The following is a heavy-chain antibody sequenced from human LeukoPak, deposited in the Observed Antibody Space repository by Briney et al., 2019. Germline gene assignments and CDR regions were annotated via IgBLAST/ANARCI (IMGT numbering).Heavy chain of an antibody. V-gene: IGHV3-30*02. CDR2: IQYDGSSK. D-gene: IGHD2-21*01. CDR1: GFTFSSYG. Sequence: GGSLRLSCAASGFTFSSYGMSWVRQAPGKGLEWLAFIQYDGSSKYYADSVKGRFTVSRDNSKNTLWLQMNILRVEDTAVYYCAREVSAQAIHGFDPWGQGTLVTVSS. CDR3: AREVSAQAIHGFDP. J-gene: IGHJ5*02.